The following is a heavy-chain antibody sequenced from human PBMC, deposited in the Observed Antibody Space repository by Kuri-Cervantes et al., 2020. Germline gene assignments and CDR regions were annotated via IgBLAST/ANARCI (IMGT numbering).Heavy chain of an antibody. CDR3: AREGSGSYYFDY. CDR2: IIPIFGTA. J-gene: IGHJ4*02. Sequence: SVKVSCKASGGTFSSYAISWVRQAPGQGLEWMGGIIPIFGTANYAQKFQGRVTITADKSTSTAYMELSSLRSEDTAVYYCAREGSGSYYFDYWGQGTLVTVSS. D-gene: IGHD1-26*01. V-gene: IGHV1-69*06. CDR1: GGTFSSYA.